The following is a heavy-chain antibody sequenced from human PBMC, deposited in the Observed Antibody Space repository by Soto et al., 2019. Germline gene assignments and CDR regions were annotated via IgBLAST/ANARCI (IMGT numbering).Heavy chain of an antibody. V-gene: IGHV3-23*01. Sequence: PGGSLRLSCAASGFTFSSYAMSWVRQAPGKGLEWVSAISGSGGSTYYADSVKGRFTISRDNSKNTLYLQMNSLRAEDTAVYYCAKPGGDYVSFEYYYYYGMDVWGQGTTVTVSS. CDR2: ISGSGGST. D-gene: IGHD4-17*01. J-gene: IGHJ6*02. CDR3: AKPGGDYVSFEYYYYYGMDV. CDR1: GFTFSSYA.